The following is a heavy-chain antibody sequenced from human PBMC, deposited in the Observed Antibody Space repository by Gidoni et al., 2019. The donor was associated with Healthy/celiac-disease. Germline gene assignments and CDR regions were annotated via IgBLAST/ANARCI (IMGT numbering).Heavy chain of an antibody. CDR3: ARTVAYPAGVDY. V-gene: IGHV4-39*01. CDR2: IYYSGST. D-gene: IGHD4-17*01. CDR1: GGSISSSSYY. J-gene: IGHJ4*02. Sequence: QLQLQESGPGLVKPSETLSLTCTVSGGSISSSSYYWGWIRQPPGKGLEWIGSIYYSGSTYYNPSLKSRVTISVDTSKNQFSLKLSSVTAADTAVYYCARTVAYPAGVDYWGQGTLVTVSS.